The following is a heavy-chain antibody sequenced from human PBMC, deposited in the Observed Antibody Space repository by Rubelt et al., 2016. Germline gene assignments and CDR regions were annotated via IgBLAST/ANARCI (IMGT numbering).Heavy chain of an antibody. CDR3: ARELSMTAHFYFYGMDV. J-gene: IGHJ6*02. V-gene: IGHV4-39*02. D-gene: IGHD6-6*01. CDR2: FCYGGTT. Sequence: GLDWIGSFCYGGTTYYHQSLRTRVTVSTDTSRSQISLRLSSVTAADTAVYYCARELSMTAHFYFYGMDVWGRGTTVTVS.